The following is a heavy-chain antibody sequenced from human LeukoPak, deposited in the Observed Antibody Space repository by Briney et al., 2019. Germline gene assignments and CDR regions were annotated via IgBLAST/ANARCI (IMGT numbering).Heavy chain of an antibody. J-gene: IGHJ4*02. Sequence: GGSLRLSCAASGFTFSSYWMHWVRQAPGKGLVWVSRINSDGSSTSYADSVKGRFTISRDNSKNTLYLQMNSLRAEDTAVYYCSRDSGYCSGGSCWYFDFWGQGTLVTVSA. CDR1: GFTFSSYW. D-gene: IGHD2-15*01. CDR3: SRDSGYCSGGSCWYFDF. V-gene: IGHV3-74*01. CDR2: INSDGSST.